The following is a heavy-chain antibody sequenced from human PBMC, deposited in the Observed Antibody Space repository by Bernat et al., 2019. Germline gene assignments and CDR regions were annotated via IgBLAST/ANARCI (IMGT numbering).Heavy chain of an antibody. V-gene: IGHV3-53*01. D-gene: IGHD3-10*01. CDR3: AGGSGSYSNWYFDL. CDR2: IYSGGST. J-gene: IGHJ2*01. CDR1: GFTVSSNY. Sequence: EVQLVESGGGLIQPGGSLRLSCAASGFTVSSNYMSWVRQAPGKGLEWVSVIYSGGSTYYADSVKARFTISRDNSKNTLYLQMTSLRAEDTAVYYCAGGSGSYSNWYFDLWGRGTLVTVSS.